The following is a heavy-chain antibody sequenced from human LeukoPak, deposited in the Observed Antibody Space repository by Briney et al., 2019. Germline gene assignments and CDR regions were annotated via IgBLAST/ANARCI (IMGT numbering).Heavy chain of an antibody. CDR3: ARDGPRVSSGYYYGMDV. V-gene: IGHV1-2*02. CDR2: INPNSGST. D-gene: IGHD3-22*01. Sequence: GASVKVSCKASGYIFTGYYMHWVRQAPGQGLEWMGWINPNSGSTNYAQKFQGRVTMTRDTSISTAYMELSRLRSDDTAVYYCARDGPRVSSGYYYGMDVWGQGTTVTVSS. CDR1: GYIFTGYY. J-gene: IGHJ6*02.